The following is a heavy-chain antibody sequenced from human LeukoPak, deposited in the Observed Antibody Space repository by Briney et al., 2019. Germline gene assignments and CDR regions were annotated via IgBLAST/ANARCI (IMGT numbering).Heavy chain of an antibody. CDR1: GYTFTNYA. V-gene: IGHV7-4-1*02. CDR2: INTNTGDP. CDR3: ARVAGSGHWRYLDL. Sequence: GASVTVSCKASGYTFTNYAMNWVRQAPGQGLEWMGWINTNTGDPTSAQGSTGRFVFSLDTSVSTAYLQISSLKTEDTAVYYCARVAGSGHWRYLDLWGRGTLVTVSS. D-gene: IGHD2-15*01. J-gene: IGHJ2*01.